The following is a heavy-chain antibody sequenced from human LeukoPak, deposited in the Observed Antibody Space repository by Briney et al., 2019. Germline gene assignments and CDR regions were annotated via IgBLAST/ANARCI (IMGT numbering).Heavy chain of an antibody. J-gene: IGHJ3*01. D-gene: IGHD3-3*01. CDR2: IYYSGST. Sequence: SETLSLTCTVSGGSISSSRYDWGGIRQPPGKGLEWIGSIYYSGSTYYNPSLKSRVTISVDTSKNQFSLKLSSVTAADTAVYYCAKVIQDAGRDDFLSGDDAFNFWGQGTMVIVSS. CDR1: GGSISSSRYD. CDR3: AKVIQDAGRDDFLSGDDAFNF. V-gene: IGHV4-39*01.